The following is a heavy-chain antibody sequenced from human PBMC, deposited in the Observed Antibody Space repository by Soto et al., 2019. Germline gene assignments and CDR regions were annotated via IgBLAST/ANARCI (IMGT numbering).Heavy chain of an antibody. CDR3: ARLRNILTGSPMDV. J-gene: IGHJ6*02. D-gene: IGHD3-9*01. V-gene: IGHV3-30*03. CDR1: GFTFSSYG. Sequence: PGGSLRLSCAASGFTFSSYGMHWVRQAPGKGLEWVAVISYDGSNKYYADSVKGRFTISRDNSKNTLYLQMNSLRAEDTAVYYCARLRNILTGSPMDVWGQGTTVTVSS. CDR2: ISYDGSNK.